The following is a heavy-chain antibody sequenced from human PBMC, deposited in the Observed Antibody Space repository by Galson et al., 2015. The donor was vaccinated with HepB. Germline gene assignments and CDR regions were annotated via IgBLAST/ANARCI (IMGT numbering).Heavy chain of an antibody. CDR3: ARDPYYYDSSGPGETYGMDV. CDR1: GDSVSSNSAA. V-gene: IGHV6-1*01. Sequence: CAISGDSVSSNSAAWNWIRQSPSRGLEWLGRTYYRSKWYNDYAVSVKSRITINPDTSKNQFSLQLNSVTPEDAAVYYCARDPYYYDSSGPGETYGMDVWGQGTTVTVSS. J-gene: IGHJ6*02. D-gene: IGHD3-22*01. CDR2: TYYRSKWYN.